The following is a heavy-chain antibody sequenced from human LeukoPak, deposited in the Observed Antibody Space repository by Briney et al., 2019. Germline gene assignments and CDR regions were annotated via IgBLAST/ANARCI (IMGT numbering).Heavy chain of an antibody. Sequence: GGSLRLSCAASGFPFSSYEMDCVRQAPGKGLEWVSASGGDGGSTYADSVKGRFTISRDNSKNTLYLQMNSLRAEDTATYYCAKALNYWYFDLWGRGNLVTVSS. J-gene: IGHJ2*01. V-gene: IGHV3-23*01. CDR1: GFPFSSYE. CDR3: AKALNYWYFDL. CDR2: SGGDGGST.